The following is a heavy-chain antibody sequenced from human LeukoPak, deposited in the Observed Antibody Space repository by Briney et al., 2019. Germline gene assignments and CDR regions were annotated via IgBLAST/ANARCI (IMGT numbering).Heavy chain of an antibody. Sequence: SETLSLTCTVSGGSISNYYWSWIRQPPGKGLEWIGYIYNSGSTNYNPSLKSRVTISVDTSKNQFSLNLNSVTAADTAVYYCARHTYYYDSSGLYYYYYMDVWGKGTTVTVSS. D-gene: IGHD3-22*01. CDR2: IYNSGST. CDR1: GGSISNYY. J-gene: IGHJ6*03. V-gene: IGHV4-59*08. CDR3: ARHTYYYDSSGLYYYYYMDV.